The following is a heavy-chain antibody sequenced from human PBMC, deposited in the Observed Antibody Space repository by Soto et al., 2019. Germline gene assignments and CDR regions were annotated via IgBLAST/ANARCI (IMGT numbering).Heavy chain of an antibody. D-gene: IGHD4-4*01. V-gene: IGHV3-48*03. CDR2: IGTSGKTI. CDR1: GFTFSSYE. Sequence: LRLSCAVSGFTFSSYEMNWVRQAPGKGLEWVSYIGTSGKTIYYADSVRGRFTISRDNAKNSLYLQMNSLRAEDTAVYFCARDPAIYSGKFDYGLDVWGRGTRVTVSS. CDR3: ARDPAIYSGKFDYGLDV. J-gene: IGHJ6*02.